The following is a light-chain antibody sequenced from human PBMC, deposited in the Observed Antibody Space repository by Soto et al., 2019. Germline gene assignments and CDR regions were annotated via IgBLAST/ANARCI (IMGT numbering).Light chain of an antibody. CDR1: QSVSSN. V-gene: IGKV3-15*01. CDR2: GAS. Sequence: DIVLTQSPATLSVSPGERATLSCRASQSVSSNLAWYQQKPGQAPRLLIYGASTRATGIPARFSGSRSGTEFTLTISSLQSEDFAVYFCQQYNNWPALTFGGGTKVEIK. J-gene: IGKJ4*01. CDR3: QQYNNWPALT.